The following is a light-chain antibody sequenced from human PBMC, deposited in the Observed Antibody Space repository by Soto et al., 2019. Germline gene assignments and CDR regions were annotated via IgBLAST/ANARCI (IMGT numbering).Light chain of an antibody. J-gene: IGKJ5*01. CDR1: QSVSSN. Sequence: GMSQTEATLSVSPGEGATLSCMASQSVSSNLAWYQQKPGQAPRLLIYCASTRATGIPARFTGSGSGTEFILTITCLQSEDAAVYYCQQLNIVPPVPFAQGTRLEIK. V-gene: IGKV3-15*01. CDR2: CAS. CDR3: QQLNIVPPVP.